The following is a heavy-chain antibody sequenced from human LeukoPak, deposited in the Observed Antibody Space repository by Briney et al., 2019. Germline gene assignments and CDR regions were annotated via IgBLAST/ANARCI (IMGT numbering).Heavy chain of an antibody. Sequence: GGSLRLACAASGFSVSNKYMTWVRQASGKGLEWVSVIYRGGNTYYADSVQGRFSISRDNSKNTVYLQMNSLRDEDTAIYYCTTFSYAGNAGGSAGSWGQGTLVTVSS. V-gene: IGHV3-53*01. J-gene: IGHJ5*02. CDR1: GFSVSNKY. D-gene: IGHD4-23*01. CDR3: TTFSYAGNAGGSAGS. CDR2: IYRGGNT.